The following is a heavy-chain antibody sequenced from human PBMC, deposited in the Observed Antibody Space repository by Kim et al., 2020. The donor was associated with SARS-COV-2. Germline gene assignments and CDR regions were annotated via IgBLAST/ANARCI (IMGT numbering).Heavy chain of an antibody. D-gene: IGHD6-19*01. Sequence: SETLSLTCAVSGGSISSSNWWSWVRQPPGKGLEWIGEIYHSGSTNYNPSLKSRVTISVDKSKNQFSLKLSSVTAADTAVYYCFAVAGTYYYYGMDVWGQGTTVTVSS. CDR1: GGSISSSNW. CDR2: IYHSGST. J-gene: IGHJ6*02. CDR3: FAVAGTYYYYGMDV. V-gene: IGHV4-4*02.